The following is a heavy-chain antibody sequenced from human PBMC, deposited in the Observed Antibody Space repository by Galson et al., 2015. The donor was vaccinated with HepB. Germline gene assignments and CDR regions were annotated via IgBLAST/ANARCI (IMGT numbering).Heavy chain of an antibody. CDR3: ASSLNKPWELRSES. CDR2: ISSSSSTI. Sequence: SLRLPCAASGFTFSSYSMNWVRQAPGKGLEWVSYISSSSSTIYYADSVKGRFTISRDNAKNSLYLQMNSLRAEDTAVYYCASSLNKPWELRSESWGQGTLVTVSS. CDR1: GFTFSSYS. V-gene: IGHV3-48*01. J-gene: IGHJ5*02. D-gene: IGHD1-26*01.